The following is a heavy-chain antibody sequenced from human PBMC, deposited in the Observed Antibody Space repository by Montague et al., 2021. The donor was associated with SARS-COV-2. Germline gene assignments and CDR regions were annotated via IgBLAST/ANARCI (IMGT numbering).Heavy chain of an antibody. Sequence: TLSLTCTVSGGSINSITYYWSWIRQPAGKALEWIGRIDSGGYNNYNPSLKSRVTMSMDTSKNQFFLNMTSLTAADTAVYYCATYYDILTGYYIDAFDIWGQGTMVTVSS. CDR1: GGSINSITYY. CDR2: IDSGGYN. J-gene: IGHJ3*02. CDR3: ATYYDILTGYYIDAFDI. D-gene: IGHD3-9*01. V-gene: IGHV4-61*02.